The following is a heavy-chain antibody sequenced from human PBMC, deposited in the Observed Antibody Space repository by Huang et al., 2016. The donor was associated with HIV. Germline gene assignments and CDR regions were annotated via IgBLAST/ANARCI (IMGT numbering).Heavy chain of an antibody. CDR3: ARLSNTYTNTSRAFDI. V-gene: IGHV5-51*01. CDR1: GYNVTPYW. J-gene: IGHJ3*02. Sequence: EVQLAQSGAEVKKPGESLKISCKASGYNVTPYWIGWVRQMPGKGLEWMGIIYPGVSDTRYSPSFQGQVTISADKSISTAYLQWSSLKASDTAMYYCARLSNTYTNTSRAFDIWGQGTVVTVSS. D-gene: IGHD2-2*02. CDR2: IYPGVSDT.